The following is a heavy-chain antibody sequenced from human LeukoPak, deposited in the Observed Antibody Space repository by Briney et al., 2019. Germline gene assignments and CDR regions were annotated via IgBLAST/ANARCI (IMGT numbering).Heavy chain of an antibody. V-gene: IGHV1-46*01. D-gene: IGHD3-3*01. J-gene: IGHJ6*03. CDR3: ARDQVGITIFGVDLYYYYMDV. CDR1: GYTFTGYY. Sequence: GASVKVSCKASGYTFTGYYMHWVRQAPGQGLEWMGIINPSGGSTSYAQKFQGRVTMTRDMSTSTVYMELSSLRSEDTAVYYCARDQVGITIFGVDLYYYYMDVWGKGTTVTVSS. CDR2: INPSGGST.